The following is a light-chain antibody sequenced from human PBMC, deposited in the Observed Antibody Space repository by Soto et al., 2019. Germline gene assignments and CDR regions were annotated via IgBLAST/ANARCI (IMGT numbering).Light chain of an antibody. CDR3: SSYTSSSTYV. Sequence: QSALTQPPSVSGSPGQSVTISCTGTSSDVGSYNRVSWYQQPPGTATKVMIYDVSNRPSGVPDHFSGSKSGNTASLTISGLQAEDESDYYCSSYTSSSTYVFGTGTKVTVL. CDR1: SSDVGSYNR. V-gene: IGLV2-18*02. CDR2: DVS. J-gene: IGLJ1*01.